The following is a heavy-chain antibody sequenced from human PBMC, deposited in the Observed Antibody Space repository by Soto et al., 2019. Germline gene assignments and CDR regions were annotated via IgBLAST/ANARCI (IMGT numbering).Heavy chain of an antibody. CDR3: SGGVGDAI. Sequence: EAQLVESGGGLVQPVGSLRLTCEVSGFSFRSDWMNWVRKAPGKGLEWVAHTNQDGSEKYYLDSVKGRFTIFRDNAKNSLYLQMNSLRAEDTDVYYCSGGVGDAIWGQGTLVTVSS. D-gene: IGHD1-26*01. V-gene: IGHV3-7*04. CDR2: TNQDGSEK. J-gene: IGHJ4*02. CDR1: GFSFRSDW.